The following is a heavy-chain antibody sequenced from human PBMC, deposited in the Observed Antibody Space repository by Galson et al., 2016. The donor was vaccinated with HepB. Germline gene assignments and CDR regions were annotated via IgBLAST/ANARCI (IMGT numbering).Heavy chain of an antibody. D-gene: IGHD3-10*01. CDR1: GFTFSTYD. Sequence: SLRLSCAASGFTFSTYDMHWVRQAPGNGLEWVTLISYNGGYRNYVDSVKGRFSISRDNARNSLFLQMNSLRVEDTAVYYCADPPSGLWGQGTLVTVSS. CDR3: ADPPSGL. V-gene: IGHV3-30*04. CDR2: ISYNGGYR. J-gene: IGHJ4*02.